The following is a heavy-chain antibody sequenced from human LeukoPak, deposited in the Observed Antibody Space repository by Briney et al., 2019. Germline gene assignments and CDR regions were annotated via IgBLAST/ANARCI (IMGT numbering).Heavy chain of an antibody. J-gene: IGHJ3*02. D-gene: IGHD2-15*01. CDR2: ISSNGGST. CDR1: GFSLGDYW. Sequence: GGSLRLSCAASGFSLGDYWMNWVRQAPGKGLEYVSAISSNGGSTYYANSVKGRFTISRDNSKNTLYLQMGSLRAEDMAVYYCAREAYCSGGSCYGAFDIWGQGTMVTVSS. V-gene: IGHV3-64*01. CDR3: AREAYCSGGSCYGAFDI.